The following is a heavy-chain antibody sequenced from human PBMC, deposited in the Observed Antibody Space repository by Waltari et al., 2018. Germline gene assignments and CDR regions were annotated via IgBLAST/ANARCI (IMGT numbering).Heavy chain of an antibody. D-gene: IGHD6-13*01. CDR3: ARVLGYKAAAGTFVEYFQH. CDR2: INPNSGGT. V-gene: IGHV1-2*02. J-gene: IGHJ1*01. Sequence: QVQLVQSGAEVKKPGASVKVPCKASGYTFTGYYMHWVPQAPGQGLEWMGWINPNSGGTNYAQKFQGRVTMTRDTSISTAYMELSRLRSDDTAVYYCARVLGYKAAAGTFVEYFQHWGQGTLVTVSS. CDR1: GYTFTGYY.